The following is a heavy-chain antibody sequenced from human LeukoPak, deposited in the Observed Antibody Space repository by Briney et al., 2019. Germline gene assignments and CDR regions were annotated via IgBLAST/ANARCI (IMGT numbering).Heavy chain of an antibody. J-gene: IGHJ5*02. Sequence: ASVKVSCKASGYTFTGYYMHWVRQAPGQGLEWMGWINPNSGGTNYAQKFQGRVTMTRDTSISTAYMELSRLRSDDTAVYYCARPGYSSGWSAGGWFAPWGQGTLVTVSS. D-gene: IGHD6-19*01. CDR2: INPNSGGT. V-gene: IGHV1-2*02. CDR1: GYTFTGYY. CDR3: ARPGYSSGWSAGGWFAP.